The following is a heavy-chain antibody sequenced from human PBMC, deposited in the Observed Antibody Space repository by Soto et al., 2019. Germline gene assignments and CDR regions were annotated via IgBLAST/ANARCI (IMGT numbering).Heavy chain of an antibody. CDR2: IIPICGTA. D-gene: IGHD2-15*01. CDR3: ARALRSGGSYYYYYMDV. Sequence: ASVKVSCKASGGTFSSYAISWVRQAPGQGLEWMGGIIPICGTANYAQKFQGRVTITADDSTSTAYMELSSLRSEDTAVYYCARALRSGGSYYYYYMDVWGKGTTVTVSS. V-gene: IGHV1-69*13. CDR1: GGTFSSYA. J-gene: IGHJ6*03.